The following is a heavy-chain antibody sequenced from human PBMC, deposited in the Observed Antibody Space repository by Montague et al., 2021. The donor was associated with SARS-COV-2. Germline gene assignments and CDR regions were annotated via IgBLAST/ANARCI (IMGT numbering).Heavy chain of an antibody. J-gene: IGHJ4*02. Sequence: SETLSLTCAVPLPCTCRCNSGPIRKAPGWNPVPTAIVYGLLRAKNKPSLKSRVTISVDTSKNQFSLKLSSVTAADTAVYYCARGFDYCGQGTLVTVSS. CDR2: VYGLLRA. CDR1: LPCTCRCN. CDR3: ARGFDY. V-gene: IGHV4-59*01.